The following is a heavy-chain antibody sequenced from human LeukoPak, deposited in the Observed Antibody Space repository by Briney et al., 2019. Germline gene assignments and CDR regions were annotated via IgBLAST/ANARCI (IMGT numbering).Heavy chain of an antibody. CDR2: INHSGST. CDR3: ARRPGGYYGSGSYS. D-gene: IGHD3-10*01. V-gene: IGHV4-34*01. CDR1: GGSFSGYY. J-gene: IGHJ5*02. Sequence: PSETLSLTCAVYGGSFSGYYWSWIRQPPGKGLEWIGEINHSGSTNYNPSLKSRVTISVDTSKNQFSLKLSSVTAADTAVYYRARRPGGYYGSGSYSWGQGTLVTVSS.